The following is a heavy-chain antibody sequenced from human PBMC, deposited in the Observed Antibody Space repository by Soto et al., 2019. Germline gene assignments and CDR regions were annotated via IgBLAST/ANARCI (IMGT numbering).Heavy chain of an antibody. V-gene: IGHV1-2*04. CDR1: GYTFTDFY. D-gene: IGHD6-19*01. Sequence: ASVKVSCKASGYTFTDFYIHWVRQAPGQGLEWMGWINPNSGGTKYAHKFQDWVTMTRDTSISTVYMEVSRLRSDDMAVYYCARSSGYSSGWYDLDYWGQGALVTVSS. J-gene: IGHJ4*02. CDR3: ARSSGYSSGWYDLDY. CDR2: INPNSGGT.